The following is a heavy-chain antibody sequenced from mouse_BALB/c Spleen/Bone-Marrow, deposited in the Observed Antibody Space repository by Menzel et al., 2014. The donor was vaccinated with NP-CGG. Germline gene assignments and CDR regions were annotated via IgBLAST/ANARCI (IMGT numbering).Heavy chain of an antibody. CDR3: ARNGNYGAWFAY. CDR1: GFNIKDTY. Sequence: EVKLVESGAEFVKPGASVKLSCTASGFNIKDTYMHWVKQRPEQGLEWIGRIDPANGNTKYDPKFQGKATITADTSSNTAYLQLSSLTSEDTAVYYCARNGNYGAWFAYWGQGTLVTVSA. CDR2: IDPANGNT. D-gene: IGHD2-1*01. J-gene: IGHJ3*01. V-gene: IGHV14-3*02.